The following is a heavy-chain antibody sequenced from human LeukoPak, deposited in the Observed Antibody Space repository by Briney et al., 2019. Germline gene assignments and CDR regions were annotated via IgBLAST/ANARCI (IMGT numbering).Heavy chain of an antibody. CDR3: ASQSRHCSSTSCYMDV. V-gene: IGHV1-69*01. CDR2: IIPIFGTA. J-gene: IGHJ6*03. D-gene: IGHD2-2*01. CDR1: GGTFISYA. Sequence: SVKVSCKASGGTFISYAISWVRQTPGQGLERMGGIIPIFGTANYAQKFQGRVTITADESTSTAYMELSSLRSEDTAVYYCASQSRHCSSTSCYMDVWGKGTTVTVSS.